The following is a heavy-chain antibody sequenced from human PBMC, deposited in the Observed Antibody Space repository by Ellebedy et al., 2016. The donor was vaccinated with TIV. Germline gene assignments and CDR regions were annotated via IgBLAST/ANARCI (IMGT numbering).Heavy chain of an antibody. J-gene: IGHJ4*02. V-gene: IGHV1-69*06. Sequence: SVKVSXKASGGTFSSYAISWVRQAPGQGLEWMGGIIPIFGTANYAQKFQGRVTITADKSTSTAYMELRSLRSDDTAVYYCARDLLTGYYHEWGQGTLVTVSS. D-gene: IGHD3-9*01. CDR1: GGTFSSYA. CDR2: IIPIFGTA. CDR3: ARDLLTGYYHE.